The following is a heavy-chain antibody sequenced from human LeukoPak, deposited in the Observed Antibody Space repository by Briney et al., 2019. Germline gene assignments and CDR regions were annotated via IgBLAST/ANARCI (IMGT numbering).Heavy chain of an antibody. CDR1: GFTFSSYA. J-gene: IGHJ4*02. Sequence: GGSLRLSCAASGFTFSSYAMSWVRQAPGKGLECVSAIVGSGGVTYYADSVRGRFSISRDNSKNTLYLQINSLRAEDTAVYYCAKGFYDILTGYHFDHWGQGTLVTVSS. CDR2: IVGSGGVT. CDR3: AKGFYDILTGYHFDH. D-gene: IGHD3-9*01. V-gene: IGHV3-23*01.